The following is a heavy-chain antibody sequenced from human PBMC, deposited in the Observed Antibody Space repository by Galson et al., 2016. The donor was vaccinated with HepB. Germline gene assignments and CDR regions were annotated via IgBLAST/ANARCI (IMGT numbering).Heavy chain of an antibody. D-gene: IGHD2-2*01. CDR2: ISTYNDKT. CDR3: ARALQYCSSNSCLVGY. J-gene: IGHJ4*02. V-gene: IGHV1-18*01. Sequence: SVKVSCKASGYTFTSYGISWVRQAPGQGLEWMGWISTYNDKTNYAQKLQDRFTMTTDTSTTTAYMELRSLRSDDTAVYYCARALQYCSSNSCLVGYWGQGTLVTVSS. CDR1: GYTFTSYG.